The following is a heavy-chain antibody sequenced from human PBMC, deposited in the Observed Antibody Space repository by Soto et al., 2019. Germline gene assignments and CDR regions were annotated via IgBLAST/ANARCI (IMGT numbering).Heavy chain of an antibody. CDR2: INPIGGST. CDR1: GYTFTSHY. Sequence: QVQLVQSGAEVAKPGASVKISCKTTGYTFTSHYVHWVRQAPGQGLQWMGIINPIGGSTSYAQDFRGRVFMTRDTSTSTVYLKVRSLRSEDTAIYFCAIIPPRPTLPSQTGGAVVDSWGQGTLVTVSS. V-gene: IGHV1-46*03. J-gene: IGHJ5*01. CDR3: AIIPPRPTLPSQTGGAVVDS. D-gene: IGHD2-15*01.